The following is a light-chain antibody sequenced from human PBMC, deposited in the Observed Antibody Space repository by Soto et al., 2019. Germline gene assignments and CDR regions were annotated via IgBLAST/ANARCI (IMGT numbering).Light chain of an antibody. V-gene: IGLV2-23*01. CDR2: EGS. J-gene: IGLJ1*01. Sequence: QSVLTQPASVSGSPGQSITISCTGTSSDVGSYNLVSWYQQNPGKAPKLMIYEGSKRPSGVSNRFSGAKSGNTASLTISWLQAEDEADYYCCSYAGSSIPFGTGTKLTVL. CDR3: CSYAGSSIP. CDR1: SSDVGSYNL.